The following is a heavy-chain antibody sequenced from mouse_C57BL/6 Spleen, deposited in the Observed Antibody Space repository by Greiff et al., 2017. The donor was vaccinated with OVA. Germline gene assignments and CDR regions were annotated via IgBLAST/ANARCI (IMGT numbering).Heavy chain of an antibody. V-gene: IGHV5-6*02. J-gene: IGHJ4*01. CDR2: ISSGGSYT. Sequence: EVKLVESGGDLVKPGGSLKLSCAASGFTFSSYGMSWVRQTPDKRLEWVATISSGGSYTYYPDSVKGRFTISRDNAKNTLYLQMSSLKSEDTAMYYCARRGAGYAMDDWGQGTSVTVSS. CDR3: ARRGAGYAMDD. CDR1: GFTFSSYG.